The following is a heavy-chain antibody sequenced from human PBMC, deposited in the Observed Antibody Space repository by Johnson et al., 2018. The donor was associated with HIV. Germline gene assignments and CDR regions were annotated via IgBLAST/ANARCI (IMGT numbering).Heavy chain of an antibody. D-gene: IGHD2-2*01. V-gene: IGHV3-74*01. CDR3: ARGLVVPA. CDR1: TFTNYW. CDR2: INEDGGRT. Sequence: TFTNYWLHWVRQAPGKGLVWVSHINEDGGRTDYADSVKGRSTISRDNAKNTLYLQVNSLRAEDTAVYYCARGLVVPAWGQGTMVTVSS. J-gene: IGHJ3*01.